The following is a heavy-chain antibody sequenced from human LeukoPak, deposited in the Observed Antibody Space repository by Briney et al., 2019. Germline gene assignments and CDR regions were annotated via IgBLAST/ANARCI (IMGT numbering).Heavy chain of an antibody. CDR2: IIPIFGTA. D-gene: IGHD2-21*02. Sequence: GASVKVSCKASGGTFSSYAISWVRQAPGQGLEWMGGIIPIFGTANYAQKFQGRVTITADKSTSTAYMELSSLRSEDTAVYYCARVGPYCGGDCSPPYYYYYYMDVWGKGTTVTVSS. CDR3: ARVGPYCGGDCSPPYYYYYYMDV. J-gene: IGHJ6*03. CDR1: GGTFSSYA. V-gene: IGHV1-69*06.